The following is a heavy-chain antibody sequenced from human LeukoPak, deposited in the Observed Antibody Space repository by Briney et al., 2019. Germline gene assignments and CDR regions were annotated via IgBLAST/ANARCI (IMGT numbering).Heavy chain of an antibody. J-gene: IGHJ4*02. CDR3: AKDWGSGSYSFDY. CDR2: ISWDGGST. CDR1: GFTFDDYA. D-gene: IGHD3-10*01. V-gene: IGHV3-43D*03. Sequence: GGSLRLSCAASGFTFDDYAMHWVRQAPGKGLEWVSLISWDGGSTYYADSVKGRFTISRDNSKNSLYLQMNSLRAEDTALYYCAKDWGSGSYSFDYWGQGTLVTVPS.